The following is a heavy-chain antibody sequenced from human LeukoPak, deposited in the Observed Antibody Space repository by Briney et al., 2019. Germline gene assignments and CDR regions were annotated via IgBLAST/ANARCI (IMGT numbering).Heavy chain of an antibody. Sequence: GGSLRLSCAACGFTFSSHSMNWVRQAPGKGLEWVSVITSSSDYIYYADSLKGRFTVSRDNAKNSLYLQVNSLRAEDTAVYYCVRESVYYDSSGYYNVLDYWGQGTLVTVSS. D-gene: IGHD3-22*01. CDR3: VRESVYYDSSGYYNVLDY. J-gene: IGHJ4*02. CDR1: GFTFSSHS. V-gene: IGHV3-21*01. CDR2: ITSSSDYI.